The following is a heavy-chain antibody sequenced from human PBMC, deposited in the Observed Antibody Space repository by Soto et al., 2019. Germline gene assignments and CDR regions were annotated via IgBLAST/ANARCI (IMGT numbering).Heavy chain of an antibody. CDR1: GYSFTSYW. V-gene: IGHV5-51*01. D-gene: IGHD6-19*01. CDR3: ARHPNRYSSGWTEGYYYYGMDV. Sequence: HGESLKISCKGSGYSFTSYWIGWVRQMPGKGLEWMGIIYPGDSDTRYSPSFQGQVTISADKSISTAYLQWSSLKASDTATYYCARHPNRYSSGWTEGYYYYGMDVWGQGTPVTVSS. J-gene: IGHJ6*02. CDR2: IYPGDSDT.